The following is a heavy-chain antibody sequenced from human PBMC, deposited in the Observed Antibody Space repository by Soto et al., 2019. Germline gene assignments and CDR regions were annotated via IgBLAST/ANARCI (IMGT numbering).Heavy chain of an antibody. CDR3: ARNYYYGSGSYYQRSSYYYYGMDV. J-gene: IGHJ6*02. CDR1: GGSFSGYY. Sequence: PSATLSLTCAFYGGSFSGYYWSWIRQPPGKGLEWIGEINHRLSTNYNPSLVSRVTTSVDTSPNQFSLKLSSVTAADPAVYHCARNYYYGSGSYYQRSSYYYYGMDVWGQGTTVTVSS. V-gene: IGHV4-34*01. D-gene: IGHD3-10*01. CDR2: INHRLST.